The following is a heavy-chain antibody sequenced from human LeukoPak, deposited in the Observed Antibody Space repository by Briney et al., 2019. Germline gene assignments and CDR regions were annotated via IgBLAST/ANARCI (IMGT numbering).Heavy chain of an antibody. J-gene: IGHJ6*03. CDR2: IDYSGST. CDR3: ARHRVTMVRGVHFYSYYYMDV. D-gene: IGHD3-10*01. V-gene: IGHV4-39*01. CDR1: GGSISSSGYY. Sequence: SETLSLTCTVSGGSISSSGYYWGWIRQAPGKGLEWIGTIDYSGSTYSNVSLKSRLIISVDTSKNQFSLKLSSVTAADTAVYYCARHRVTMVRGVHFYSYYYMDVWGKGTTVTISS.